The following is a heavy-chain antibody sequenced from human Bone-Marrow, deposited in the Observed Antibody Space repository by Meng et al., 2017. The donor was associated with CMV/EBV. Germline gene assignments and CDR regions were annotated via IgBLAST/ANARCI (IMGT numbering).Heavy chain of an antibody. CDR1: GFTFSSYE. J-gene: IGHJ6*02. Sequence: GGSLRLSCAASGFTFSSYEMNWVRQAPGKGLEWVSYISSSGSTIYYADSAKGRFTISRDNAKNSLYLQMNSLRAEDTAVYYCARGHGEYSYYYYGMDVRGQGTTVTVSS. CDR3: ARGHGEYSYYYYGMDV. V-gene: IGHV3-48*03. D-gene: IGHD4-17*01. CDR2: ISSSGSTI.